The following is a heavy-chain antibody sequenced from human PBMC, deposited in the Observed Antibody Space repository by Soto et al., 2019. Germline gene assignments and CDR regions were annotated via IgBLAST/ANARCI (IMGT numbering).Heavy chain of an antibody. Sequence: PGGSLRLSCAASGFTFSRFWMSWVRQAPGKGLEWLANIKEDGSAKYYLDSVRARFTTSRDNAKNSLYLQMDSLRAEDTAVYYCARDGGQLEDYFDYWGRGTLVTVSS. CDR3: ARDGGQLEDYFDY. J-gene: IGHJ4*02. CDR2: IKEDGSAK. CDR1: GFTFSRFW. V-gene: IGHV3-7*01. D-gene: IGHD6-6*01.